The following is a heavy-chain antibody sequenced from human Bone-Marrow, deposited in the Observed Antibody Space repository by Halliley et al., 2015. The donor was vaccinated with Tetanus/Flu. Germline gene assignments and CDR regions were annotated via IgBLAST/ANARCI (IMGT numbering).Heavy chain of an antibody. CDR3: ARGAPSPDLFDAHDI. Sequence: SLRLSCAASGFTFSSFSMHWVRQAPGKGLEYVSLISSNGYATYYADSVRGRFTISRDNSRSTLYLQMGSLRGEDTAVYYCARGAPSPDLFDAHDIWGQGTTVTVPS. CDR1: GFTFSSFS. V-gene: IGHV3-64*02. CDR2: ISSNGYAT. D-gene: IGHD2-2*01. J-gene: IGHJ3*02.